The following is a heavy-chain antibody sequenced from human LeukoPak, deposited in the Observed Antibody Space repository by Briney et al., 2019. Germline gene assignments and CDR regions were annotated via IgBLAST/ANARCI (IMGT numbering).Heavy chain of an antibody. J-gene: IGHJ3*02. CDR2: ISYDGSNK. Sequence: GGSLRLSCAASGFTFSSYGMHWVRQAPGKGLEWVAVISYDGSNKYYADSVKGRFTISRDNSKNTLYLQMNSLRAEDTAVYYCAKELCRQGNLLWFGEGPDAFDIWGQGTMVTVSS. CDR3: AKELCRQGNLLWFGEGPDAFDI. D-gene: IGHD3-10*01. V-gene: IGHV3-30*18. CDR1: GFTFSSYG.